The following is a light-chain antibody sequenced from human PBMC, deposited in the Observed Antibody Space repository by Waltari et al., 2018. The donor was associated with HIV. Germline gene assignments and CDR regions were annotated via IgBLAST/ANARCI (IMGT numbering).Light chain of an antibody. CDR3: QVWDSSTVV. Sequence: SYELTQPLSVSVALGQTARITCGGNNIGSKNVHWYQQKPGQAPVLVIYRDSNRPSGIPERVSGSNSGNTATLTISRAQAGDEADYYCQVWDSSTVVFGGGTKLTVL. V-gene: IGLV3-9*01. CDR2: RDS. CDR1: NIGSKN. J-gene: IGLJ2*01.